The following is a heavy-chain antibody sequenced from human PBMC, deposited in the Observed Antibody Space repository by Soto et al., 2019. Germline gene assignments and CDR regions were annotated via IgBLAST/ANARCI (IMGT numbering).Heavy chain of an antibody. CDR2: INHSGST. Sequence: PSETLSLTCTVSGGSISSGGYYWSWIRQPPGKGLEWIGEINHSGSTNYNPSLKSRVTISVDTSKNQFSLKLSSVTAADTAVYYCARGEGGPRWGSIDYWGQGTLVTVSS. J-gene: IGHJ4*02. CDR3: ARGEGGPRWGSIDY. CDR1: GGSISSGGYY. D-gene: IGHD2-21*01. V-gene: IGHV4-39*07.